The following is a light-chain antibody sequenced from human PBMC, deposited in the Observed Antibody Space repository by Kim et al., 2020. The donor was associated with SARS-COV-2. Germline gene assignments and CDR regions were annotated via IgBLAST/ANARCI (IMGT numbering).Light chain of an antibody. CDR2: DTS. CDR1: QSVSNR. Sequence: SPGERVTRSCRASQSVSNRLAWYQQKHGRAPRLLIYDTSTRATAIPPRFSGSGSGTEFTLTISSLQSEDFAVYYCQQYYDGPPLTFGGGTKVDIK. CDR3: QQYYDGPPLT. V-gene: IGKV3-15*01. J-gene: IGKJ4*01.